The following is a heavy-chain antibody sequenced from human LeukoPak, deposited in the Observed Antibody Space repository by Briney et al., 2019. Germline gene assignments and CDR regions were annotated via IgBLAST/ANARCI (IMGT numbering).Heavy chain of an antibody. D-gene: IGHD1-26*01. CDR3: ARDEWGDAFDI. J-gene: IGHJ3*02. V-gene: IGHV3-21*01. CDR1: GFTFSSYS. Sequence: GGSLRLSCAASGFTFSSYSMNWVRQAPGKGLEWVSSISSSSSYIHSADSVRGRFTISRDNAKNSPFLQMNSQRAEDTAVYYCARDEWGDAFDIWGQGTMVTVFS. CDR2: ISSSSSYI.